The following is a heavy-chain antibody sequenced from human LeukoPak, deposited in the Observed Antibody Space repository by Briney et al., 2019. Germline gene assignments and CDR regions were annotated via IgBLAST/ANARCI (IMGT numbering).Heavy chain of an antibody. V-gene: IGHV3-74*01. D-gene: IGHD4-17*01. Sequence: GGSLRLSCAASGFTFETYWMHWVRQAPGKGLEWVSCINGYGSITNYADSVKGRFTISRDNAKNTLYLQMNSLRVEDTAVYYCARDNPTATTGPPVGSWGQGTLVTVSS. CDR2: INGYGSIT. CDR3: ARDNPTATTGPPVGS. J-gene: IGHJ4*02. CDR1: GFTFETYW.